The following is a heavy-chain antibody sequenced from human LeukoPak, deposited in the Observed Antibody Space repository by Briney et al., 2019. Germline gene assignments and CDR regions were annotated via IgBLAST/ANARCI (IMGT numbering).Heavy chain of an antibody. V-gene: IGHV3-33*01. CDR1: GFIFSSYG. CDR3: ASSYYDILTGYQELDH. Sequence: GGSLRLSCAASGFIFSSYGMHWVRQAPGKGLEWVAVIWYDGSNKNYADSVKGRFTISRDNSKNTLYLQMNSLRAEDTAVYYCASSYYDILTGYQELDHWGQGTLVTVSS. CDR2: IWYDGSNK. D-gene: IGHD3-9*01. J-gene: IGHJ4*02.